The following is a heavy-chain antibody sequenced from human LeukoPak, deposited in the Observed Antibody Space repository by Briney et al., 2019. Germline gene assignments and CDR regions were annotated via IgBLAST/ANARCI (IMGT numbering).Heavy chain of an antibody. J-gene: IGHJ5*02. Sequence: SETLSLTCTVSGGSISSYYWSWIRQPSGKGLEWIGYIYYSGSTNYNPSLKSRVTISVDTSKNQFSLKLSSVTAADTAVYYCARLTGTTENWFDPWGQGTLVTVSS. CDR2: IYYSGST. D-gene: IGHD1-20*01. CDR1: GGSISSYY. V-gene: IGHV4-59*01. CDR3: ARLTGTTENWFDP.